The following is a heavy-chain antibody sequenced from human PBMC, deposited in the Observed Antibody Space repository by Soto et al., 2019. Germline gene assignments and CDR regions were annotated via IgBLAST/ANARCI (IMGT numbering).Heavy chain of an antibody. CDR3: AHRLEMATTLYNWFDP. CDR1: GFSLSTSGVG. D-gene: IGHD5-12*01. V-gene: IGHV2-5*01. J-gene: IGHJ5*02. CDR2: IYWNDDK. Sequence: SGPTLVNPTQTLTLTCTFSGFSLSTSGVGVGWIRQPPGKALEWLALIYWNDDKRYSPSLKSRLTITKDNSKNQVVLTMTNMDPVDTATYYCAHRLEMATTLYNWFDPWGQGTLVTVSS.